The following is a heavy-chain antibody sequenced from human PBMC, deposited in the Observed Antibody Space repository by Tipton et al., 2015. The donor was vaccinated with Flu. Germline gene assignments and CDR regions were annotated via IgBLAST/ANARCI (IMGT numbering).Heavy chain of an antibody. V-gene: IGHV5-51*01. Sequence: QSGAEVKKPGESLKISCKGSGYSFTSYWIGWVRQMPGKGLEWMGIIYPGDSDTRYSPSFQGQVTISADKSISTAYLQWSSLKASDTAMYYCARLDYYDSSGYPYWYFDLWGRGTLVTVSS. J-gene: IGHJ2*01. CDR3: ARLDYYDSSGYPYWYFDL. D-gene: IGHD3-22*01. CDR1: GYSFTSYW. CDR2: IYPGDSDT.